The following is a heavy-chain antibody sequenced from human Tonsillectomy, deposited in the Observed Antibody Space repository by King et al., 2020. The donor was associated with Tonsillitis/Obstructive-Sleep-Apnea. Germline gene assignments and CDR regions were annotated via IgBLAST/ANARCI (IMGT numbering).Heavy chain of an antibody. V-gene: IGHV3-15*01. J-gene: IGHJ3*01. CDR2: IKSQSNGETT. D-gene: IGHD1-26*01. CDR1: GFTFSNAW. CDR3: ATDWGSGTYYVRAFDV. Sequence: VQLVESGGGLVKPGGSLRLSCAASGFTFSNAWLSWVRQAPGKGPEWVGRIKSQSNGETTDYTAPVRGRFAISRDDSKNTLFLQMNSLKTEDTAVYYCATDWGSGTYYVRAFDVWGLGTMVTVSS.